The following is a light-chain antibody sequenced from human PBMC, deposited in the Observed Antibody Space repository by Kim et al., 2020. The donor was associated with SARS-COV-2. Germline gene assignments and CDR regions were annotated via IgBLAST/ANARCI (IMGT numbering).Light chain of an antibody. J-gene: IGKJ1*01. CDR3: QQYGSSWT. CDR2: EAS. V-gene: IGKV3-20*01. CDR1: QRVASRY. Sequence: VSPGERASLSCRASQRVASRYLAWYQQKPGQAPRLLISEASTRVTGIPDRFSGSGSGTDFTLTISRLEPEDFAVYYCQQYGSSWTFGQGTKVDIK.